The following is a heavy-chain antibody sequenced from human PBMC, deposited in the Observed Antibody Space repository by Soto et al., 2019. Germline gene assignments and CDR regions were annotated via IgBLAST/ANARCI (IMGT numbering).Heavy chain of an antibody. CDR1: GSTFTGYA. V-gene: IGHV1-3*05. D-gene: IGHD6-19*01. CDR2: INAGNGNT. CDR3: ARAVAVAADFDY. Sequence: QVQLVQSGSEEKKPGSSVKVSCEASGSTFTGYAMHCVRQAPGQSLEWMGWINAGNGNTKYSQKFQGRVTITRDTSASTAYMALSSLRSDETAVYYCARAVAVAADFDYWGPGTLVSVSS. J-gene: IGHJ4*02.